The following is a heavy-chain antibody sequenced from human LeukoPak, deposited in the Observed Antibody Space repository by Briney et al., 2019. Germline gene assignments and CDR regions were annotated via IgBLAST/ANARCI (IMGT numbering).Heavy chain of an antibody. V-gene: IGHV4-59*01. Sequence: PSETLYLTCTISGGSTNTYYWSWVRQPPGKGLEWLGYIYYIWSTNYSPSLKSRATISVDTSKNQFSLKLSSVTAADTAVYYCASKSSDHGELRFDYWGQGALVTVSS. CDR1: GGSTNTYY. CDR3: ASKSSDHGELRFDY. CDR2: IYYIWST. D-gene: IGHD4-17*01. J-gene: IGHJ4*02.